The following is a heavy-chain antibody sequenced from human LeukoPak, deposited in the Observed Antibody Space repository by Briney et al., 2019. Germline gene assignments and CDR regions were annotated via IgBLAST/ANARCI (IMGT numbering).Heavy chain of an antibody. CDR1: GFSFSNFA. Sequence: GASLRLSCAASGFSFSNFAMSWVRQVPGKGLEWVSAISGRDDSTYYADSVKGRFTISRDTSKNTLYLQMNSLRAEDTAVYYCAKWGDYDVLTGYYDSDYWGQGTLVTVSS. CDR3: AKWGDYDVLTGYYDSDY. D-gene: IGHD3-9*01. CDR2: ISGRDDST. V-gene: IGHV3-23*01. J-gene: IGHJ4*02.